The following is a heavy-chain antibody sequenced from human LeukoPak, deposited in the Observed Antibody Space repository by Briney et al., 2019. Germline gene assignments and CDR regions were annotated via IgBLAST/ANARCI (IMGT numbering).Heavy chain of an antibody. Sequence: SETLSLTCAVYGGSFSGYYWSWIRQPPGKGLEWIGEINHSGSTNYNPSLKSRVTISVDTSKNQFSLKLSSVTAADMAVYYCARAKNLYSSSWYGERNWFDPWGQGTLVTVSS. D-gene: IGHD6-13*01. CDR1: GGSFSGYY. CDR2: INHSGST. J-gene: IGHJ5*02. CDR3: ARAKNLYSSSWYGERNWFDP. V-gene: IGHV4-34*01.